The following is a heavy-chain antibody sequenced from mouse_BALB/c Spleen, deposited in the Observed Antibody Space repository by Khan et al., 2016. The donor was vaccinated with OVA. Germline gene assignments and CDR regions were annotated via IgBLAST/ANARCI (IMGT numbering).Heavy chain of an antibody. V-gene: IGHV5-9-3*01. CDR3: ESELSSTVVASPFAY. CDR2: ISSGGSTT. J-gene: IGHJ3*01. D-gene: IGHD1-1*01. CDR1: GFTFSNYA. Sequence: EVELVESGGGLVKPGGFLKLSCAASGFTFSNYAMSWVRQTPEKRLEWVATISSGGSTTYYPDSVQGRFTISRDNAKNTLYLQMSSLRSEDTAIYYCESELSSTVVASPFAYWGQGTLVTVSA.